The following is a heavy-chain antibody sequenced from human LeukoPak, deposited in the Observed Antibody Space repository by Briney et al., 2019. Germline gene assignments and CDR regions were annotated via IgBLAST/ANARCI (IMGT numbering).Heavy chain of an antibody. Sequence: SETLSLTCTVSGDSISNYYWTWIRQPAGKGLESNGRMPSDGYTNYNPSLKSRVTLSLDTSKNQFSLKLTSVAAADTAVYYCAIDGASNYGDYWYFHLWGRGTMVTVSS. D-gene: IGHD4-17*01. V-gene: IGHV4-4*07. CDR1: GDSISNYY. CDR2: MPSDGYT. J-gene: IGHJ2*01. CDR3: AIDGASNYGDYWYFHL.